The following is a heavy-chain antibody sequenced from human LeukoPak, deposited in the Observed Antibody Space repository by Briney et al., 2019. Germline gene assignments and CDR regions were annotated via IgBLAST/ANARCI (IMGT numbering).Heavy chain of an antibody. D-gene: IGHD1-26*01. Sequence: SETLSLTCTVSGGSMGTYYWSWIRQPPGKGLEWIGYVYCSGSTKYNPSLKTRVTMSVDTSKNQFSLKLSSVTAADTAMYYCAREGAYSDRGAEYWGQGTLVTVSS. V-gene: IGHV4-59*01. CDR3: AREGAYSDRGAEY. CDR1: GGSMGTYY. CDR2: VYCSGST. J-gene: IGHJ4*02.